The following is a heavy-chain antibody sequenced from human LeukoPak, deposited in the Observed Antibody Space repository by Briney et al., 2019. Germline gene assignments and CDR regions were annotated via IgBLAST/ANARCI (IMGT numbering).Heavy chain of an antibody. V-gene: IGHV4-34*01. CDR3: ARGLRLPSRSSPAVPHV. J-gene: IGHJ6*04. CDR2: INHSGTT. CDR1: GGSFSDYY. D-gene: IGHD2-2*01. Sequence: PSETLSLTCAVYGGSFSDYYWKWIRQPPGKGLEWIGEINHSGTTNYNPSLKSRVTISVDTSKNQFSLRLSAVTAADTAVYHGARGLRLPSRSSPAVPHVWGKGTTVTVSA.